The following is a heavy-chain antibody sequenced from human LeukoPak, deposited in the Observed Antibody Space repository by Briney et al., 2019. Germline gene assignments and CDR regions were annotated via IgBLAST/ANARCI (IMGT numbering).Heavy chain of an antibody. CDR1: GFTFSSSA. CDR2: ISGSGGST. Sequence: GGSLRLSCAASGFTFSSSAMSWVRQAPGKGLEWVSAISGSGGSTYYADSVKGRFTISRDNSKNTLCLQMNSLRADDTAVYYCAKERGSGSYYDYYYYMDVWGKGTTVTVSS. V-gene: IGHV3-23*01. CDR3: AKERGSGSYYDYYYYMDV. J-gene: IGHJ6*03. D-gene: IGHD3-10*01.